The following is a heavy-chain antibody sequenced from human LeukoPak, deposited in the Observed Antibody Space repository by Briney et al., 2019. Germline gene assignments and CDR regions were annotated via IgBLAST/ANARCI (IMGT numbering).Heavy chain of an antibody. V-gene: IGHV3-7*01. D-gene: IGHD6-19*01. CDR3: ARQRGSGCLDY. J-gene: IGHJ4*02. Sequence: GGSLRLSCAASRFTLSNYWMSWVRQAPGKGLEWVANIKQDGSETYYVDSVKGRFTVSRDNAKNSLSLQMNSLRAEDTAVYYCARQRGSGCLDYWGQGTLVTVSS. CDR2: IKQDGSET. CDR1: RFTLSNYW.